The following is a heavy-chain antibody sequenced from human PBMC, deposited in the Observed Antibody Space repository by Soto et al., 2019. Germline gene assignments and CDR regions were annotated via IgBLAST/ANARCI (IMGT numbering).Heavy chain of an antibody. V-gene: IGHV4-61*03. Sequence: PSETLSLTCTVSGGSISSCGYYWGWIRQPPGKGLEWIGNIHYNGNTKYSPSLKSRVTMSVDTSKSHFSLKLISVTTADTAVYFCAREGNLGRWIQPLDSWGQGTLVTVSS. J-gene: IGHJ4*02. D-gene: IGHD2-2*03. CDR2: IHYNGNT. CDR3: AREGNLGRWIQPLDS. CDR1: GGSISSCGYY.